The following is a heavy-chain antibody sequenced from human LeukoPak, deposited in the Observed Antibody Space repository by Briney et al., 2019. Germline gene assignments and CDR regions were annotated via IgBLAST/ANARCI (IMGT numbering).Heavy chain of an antibody. D-gene: IGHD2-2*01. CDR3: ARGECSSTSCYPLGY. J-gene: IGHJ4*02. V-gene: IGHV3-30-3*01. Sequence: GGSLRLSCAASGFTFSSYAMHGVRQAPGKGLEWVAVISYDGSNKYYADSVKGRFTISRDNSKNTLYLQMNSLRAEDTAVYYCARGECSSTSCYPLGYWGQGTLVTVSS. CDR2: ISYDGSNK. CDR1: GFTFSSYA.